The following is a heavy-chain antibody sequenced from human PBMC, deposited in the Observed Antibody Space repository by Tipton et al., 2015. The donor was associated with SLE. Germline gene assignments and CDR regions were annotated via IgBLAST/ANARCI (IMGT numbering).Heavy chain of an antibody. CDR3: ARRSGTWGDYYYYGMDV. J-gene: IGHJ6*02. D-gene: IGHD1-26*01. CDR2: IIPIFGTA. CDR1: GYSFSNYG. V-gene: IGHV1-69*13. Sequence: QLVQSGAEVKKPGASVKVSCKASGYSFSNYGVSWVRQAPGLGLEWMGGIIPIFGTANYAQKFQGRVTITADESTSTAYMELSSLRSEDTAVYYCARRSGTWGDYYYYGMDVWGQGTTVTVSS.